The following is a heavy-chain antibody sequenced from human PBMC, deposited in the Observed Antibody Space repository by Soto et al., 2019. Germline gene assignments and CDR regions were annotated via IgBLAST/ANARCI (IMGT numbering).Heavy chain of an antibody. V-gene: IGHV4-31*03. J-gene: IGHJ1*01. CDR2: IDYSGST. D-gene: IGHD3-22*01. Sequence: QVQLQESGPGLVKPSQTLSLTCTVSGDSISGGGYYWSWIRQHPGKGLEWIGYIDYSGSTYYNPSLKSRFTFSLDTSKNHFSLKLSSVTAADTAIYYCARHIYINDVSGYYSTEYFQHWGQGTLVTVSS. CDR3: ARHIYINDVSGYYSTEYFQH. CDR1: GDSISGGGYY.